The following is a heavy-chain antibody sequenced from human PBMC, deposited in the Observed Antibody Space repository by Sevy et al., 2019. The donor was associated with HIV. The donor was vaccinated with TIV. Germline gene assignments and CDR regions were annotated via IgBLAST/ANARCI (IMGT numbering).Heavy chain of an antibody. D-gene: IGHD2-21*02. CDR1: GFTFTTSG. CDR2: ISYHGRDK. V-gene: IGHV3-30*03. Sequence: GGSLRLSCVVSGFTFTTSGMHWVRQAPGKGLEWVAVISYHGRDKFYADSVKGRFTVSRDNDNDALYLQLNSLRYDDTALYYCARGPDCGGDCDIGFYYPLDVWGQGTTVTVSS. J-gene: IGHJ6*02. CDR3: ARGPDCGGDCDIGFYYPLDV.